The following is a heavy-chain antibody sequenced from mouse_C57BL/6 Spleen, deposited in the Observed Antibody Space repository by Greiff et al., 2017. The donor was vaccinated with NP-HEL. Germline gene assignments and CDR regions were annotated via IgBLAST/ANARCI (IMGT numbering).Heavy chain of an antibody. J-gene: IGHJ1*03. V-gene: IGHV1-26*01. D-gene: IGHD1-1*01. CDR1: GYTFTDYY. Sequence: VQLQQSGPELVKPGASVKISCKASGYTFTDYYMNWVKQSHGKSLEWIGDINPNNGGTSYNQKFKGKATLTVDKSSSTAYMELRSLTSEDSAVYYCAREGDITTVVARDWYFDVWGTGTTVTVSS. CDR2: INPNNGGT. CDR3: AREGDITTVVARDWYFDV.